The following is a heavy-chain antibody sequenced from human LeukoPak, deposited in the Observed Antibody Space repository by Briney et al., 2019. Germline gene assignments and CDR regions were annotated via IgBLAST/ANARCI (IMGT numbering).Heavy chain of an antibody. CDR2: INAGNGNT. V-gene: IGHV1-3*01. D-gene: IGHD3-9*01. Sequence: ASVKVSCKASGCTFTSDAMHWVRQAPGQRLEWLGWINAGNGNTKYSQKFQGRVTITRDTSASTAYMELSSLRSEDTAVYYCARGGASGLRYFDWSLLPPPHDYWGQGTLVTVSS. CDR3: ARGGASGLRYFDWSLLPPPHDY. J-gene: IGHJ4*02. CDR1: GCTFTSDA.